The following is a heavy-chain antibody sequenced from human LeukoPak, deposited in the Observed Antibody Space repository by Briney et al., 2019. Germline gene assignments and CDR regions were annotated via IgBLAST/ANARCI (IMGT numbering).Heavy chain of an antibody. CDR3: SWLRFDYFDY. V-gene: IGHV3-15*01. J-gene: IGHJ4*02. D-gene: IGHD5-12*01. Sequence: GGSLRLSCAASGFPFNIAWMSWVRQAPGKGLEWVGRIKSKSDGGTTDFAASVKGRFTISRDDSKNTLYPQMSSLKTEDTAVYYCSWLRFDYFDYWGQGILVTVSS. CDR2: IKSKSDGGTT. CDR1: GFPFNIAW.